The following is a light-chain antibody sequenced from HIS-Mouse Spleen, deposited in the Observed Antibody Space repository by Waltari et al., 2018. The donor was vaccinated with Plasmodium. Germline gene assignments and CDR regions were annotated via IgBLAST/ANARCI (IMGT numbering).Light chain of an antibody. CDR1: SSNLGSNY. CDR2: RNN. J-gene: IGLJ3*02. CDR3: AAWDDSLSGPV. V-gene: IGLV1-47*01. Sequence: QSVLTQPPSASGTPGQRVTISCSGSSSNLGSNYVYWYQQLPGTAPKLLIYRNNQRPSGVPDRFSGYKSGTSASLASSGLRSEDEADYYCAAWDDSLSGPVFGGGTKLTVL.